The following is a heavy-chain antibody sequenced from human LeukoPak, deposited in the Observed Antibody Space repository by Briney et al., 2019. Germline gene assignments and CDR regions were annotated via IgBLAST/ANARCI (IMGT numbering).Heavy chain of an antibody. V-gene: IGHV3-23*01. J-gene: IGHJ4*02. CDR2: ISGSGGST. D-gene: IGHD3-9*01. Sequence: GGSLRLSCAASGFTFSSYAMSWVRQAPGKGLEWVSAISGSGGSTYYADSVKGRFTISRDNSKNTLYLQMNSLRAEDTAVYYCAKFNILTGYIMGGYFDYWGQGTLVTVSS. CDR1: GFTFSSYA. CDR3: AKFNILTGYIMGGYFDY.